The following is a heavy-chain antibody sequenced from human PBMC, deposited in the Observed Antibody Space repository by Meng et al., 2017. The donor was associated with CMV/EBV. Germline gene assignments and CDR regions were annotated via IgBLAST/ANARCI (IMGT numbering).Heavy chain of an antibody. Sequence: ASVTVSCKASGYTFTGYYMHWVRQAPGQGLEWMGWINPNSGGTNYAQKFQGRVTMTRDTSISTAYMELSRLRSDDTAVYYCARVLGLRLTGGFDYWGQGTLVTVSS. CDR3: ARVLGLRLTGGFDY. J-gene: IGHJ4*02. V-gene: IGHV1-2*02. CDR1: GYTFTGYY. CDR2: INPNSGGT. D-gene: IGHD3-9*01.